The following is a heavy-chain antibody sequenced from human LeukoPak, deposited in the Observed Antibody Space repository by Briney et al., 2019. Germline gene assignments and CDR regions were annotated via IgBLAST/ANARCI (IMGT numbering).Heavy chain of an antibody. J-gene: IGHJ4*02. CDR2: ISYDGSNK. D-gene: IGHD3-22*01. CDR3: AKDLYDSSGYYYILDY. V-gene: IGHV3-30*18. Sequence: GGSLRLSCAASAFTFSSYGMHWVRQAPGKGLEWVAVISYDGSNKYYADSVKGRFTISRDNSKNTLYLQMNSLRAEDTAVYYCAKDLYDSSGYYYILDYWGQGTLVTVSS. CDR1: AFTFSSYG.